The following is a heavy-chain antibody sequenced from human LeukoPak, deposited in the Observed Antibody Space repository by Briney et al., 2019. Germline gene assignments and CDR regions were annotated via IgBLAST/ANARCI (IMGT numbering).Heavy chain of an antibody. V-gene: IGHV3-7*03. CDR2: IKQDGSEK. CDR1: GFTFSSYW. D-gene: IGHD3-3*01. Sequence: GGSLRLSCAASGFTFSSYWMSWVRQAPGKGLEWVANIKQDGSEKYYVDSVKGRFTISRDNAKNSLYLQMNSLRAEDTAVYYCAKDSPRITIFGVVIPHFDYWGQGTLVTVSS. J-gene: IGHJ4*02. CDR3: AKDSPRITIFGVVIPHFDY.